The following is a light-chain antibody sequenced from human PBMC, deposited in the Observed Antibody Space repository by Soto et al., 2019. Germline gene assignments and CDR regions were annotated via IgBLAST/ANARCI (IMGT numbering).Light chain of an antibody. CDR3: QQYNNWPPA. J-gene: IGKJ1*01. V-gene: IGKV3-15*01. CDR1: QSVSGN. Sequence: EIVMTQSPATLSVSPGERATLSCRASQSVSGNLAWYQQKPGQAPRLLIYGASTRATGIPARFSGSGSGTDFTLTISSLQPEAFAVYDCQQYNNWPPAFGQGTKVEIK. CDR2: GAS.